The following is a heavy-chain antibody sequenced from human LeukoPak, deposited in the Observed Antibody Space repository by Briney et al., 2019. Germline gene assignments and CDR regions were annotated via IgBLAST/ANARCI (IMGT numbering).Heavy chain of an antibody. V-gene: IGHV4-38-2*02. CDR1: GYSINSGYY. J-gene: IGHJ4*02. Sequence: SETLSLTCTVSGYSINSGYYWGWIRQPPGKGLEWIGNIYHSGSTYYNPSLKSRVTISVDTSKNQFSLKLSSVTAADTAVYYCARGFVVGSSFDYWGQGTLVTVSS. D-gene: IGHD6-6*01. CDR2: IYHSGST. CDR3: ARGFVVGSSFDY.